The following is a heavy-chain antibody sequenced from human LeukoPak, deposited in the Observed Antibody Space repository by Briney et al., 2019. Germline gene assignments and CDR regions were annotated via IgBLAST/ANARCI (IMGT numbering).Heavy chain of an antibody. Sequence: GGSLRLSCAASGFTFFSYTMNWVRQAPGKGLEWVSSISSSSSYIYYADSVKGRFTISRDNAKNSLYLQMNSLRAEDTAVYYCAKSYYYDSSGYYFDYWGQGTLVTVSS. CDR2: ISSSSSYI. CDR1: GFTFFSYT. V-gene: IGHV3-21*01. CDR3: AKSYYYDSSGYYFDY. J-gene: IGHJ4*02. D-gene: IGHD3-22*01.